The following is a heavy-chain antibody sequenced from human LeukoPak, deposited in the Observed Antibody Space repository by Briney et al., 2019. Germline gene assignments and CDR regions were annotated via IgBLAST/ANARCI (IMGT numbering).Heavy chain of an antibody. CDR2: ISWNSGSI. V-gene: IGHV3-9*01. J-gene: IGHJ3*02. CDR3: ARGYCSGGSCYGAFDI. D-gene: IGHD2-15*01. Sequence: GRSLRLSCAASGFTFDDYAMHWVRQAPGKGLEWVSDISWNSGSIGYADSVKGLFTISRDNAKNPLYLQMNSLRAEDTAVYYCARGYCSGGSCYGAFDIWGQGTMVTVSS. CDR1: GFTFDDYA.